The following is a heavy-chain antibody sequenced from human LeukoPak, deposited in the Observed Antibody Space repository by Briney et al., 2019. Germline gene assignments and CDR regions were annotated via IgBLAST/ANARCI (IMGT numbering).Heavy chain of an antibody. CDR1: GFTFSSYA. J-gene: IGHJ6*02. V-gene: IGHV3-30-3*01. CDR2: ISYDGSNK. CDR3: ARIGAAAAVFRYYYYYGMDV. D-gene: IGHD6-13*01. Sequence: GGSLRLSCAASGFTFSSYAMHWVRQAPGKGLEWVAVISYDGSNKYYADSVKGRFTISRDNSKNTLYLQMNSLRAEDTAVYYCARIGAAAAVFRYYYYYGMDVWGQGTTVIVSS.